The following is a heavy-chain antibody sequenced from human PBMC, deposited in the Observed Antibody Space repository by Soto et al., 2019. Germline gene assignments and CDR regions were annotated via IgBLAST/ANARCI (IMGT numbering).Heavy chain of an antibody. CDR3: ARDLLAVAGTIDY. D-gene: IGHD6-19*01. Sequence: QVQLVQSGPEVRRPGTSLKVACKPSGYTFRSYGISCVRQAPGQGLEWMGWISPYYGKSNYAQKFQDRMTMTTDPSTSTAFMELKSLKSNDTAMYYCARDLLAVAGTIDYWGQGTLISVSS. CDR2: ISPYYGKS. V-gene: IGHV1-18*01. J-gene: IGHJ4*02. CDR1: GYTFRSYG.